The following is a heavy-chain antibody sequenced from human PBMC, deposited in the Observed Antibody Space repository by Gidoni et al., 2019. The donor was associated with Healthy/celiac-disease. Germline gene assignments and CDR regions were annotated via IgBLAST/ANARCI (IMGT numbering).Heavy chain of an antibody. D-gene: IGHD3-10*01. J-gene: IGHJ4*02. CDR2: ISYDGSNK. CDR1: GFTFSSYA. Sequence: QVQLVESGGGVVQPGRSLRLSCAASGFTFSSYAMHWVRQAPGKGLEWVAVISYDGSNKYYADSVKGRFTISRDNSKNTLYLQMNSLRAEDTAVYYCAKGFEVRGVISVDYWGQGTLVTVSS. V-gene: IGHV3-30-3*01. CDR3: AKGFEVRGVISVDY.